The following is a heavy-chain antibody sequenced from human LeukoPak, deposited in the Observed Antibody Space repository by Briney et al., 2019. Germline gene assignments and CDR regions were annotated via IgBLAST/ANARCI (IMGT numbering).Heavy chain of an antibody. Sequence: GESLRISCKGSGYSFTSYWIGWVRQMPGKGLEWMGIIYPGDSDTRYSPSFQGQVTISADKSISTAYLQWSSLKASDTAMHYCARHTYDSSGYVDYWGQGTLVTVSS. V-gene: IGHV5-51*01. J-gene: IGHJ4*02. CDR3: ARHTYDSSGYVDY. CDR1: GYSFTSYW. D-gene: IGHD3-22*01. CDR2: IYPGDSDT.